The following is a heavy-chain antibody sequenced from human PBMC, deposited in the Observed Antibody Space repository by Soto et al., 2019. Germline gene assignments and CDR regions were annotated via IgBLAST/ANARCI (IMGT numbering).Heavy chain of an antibody. V-gene: IGHV3-74*01. CDR2: INTDGSNT. J-gene: IGHJ5*02. Sequence: GGSLRLSCAASGLTFNRYWMHWVRHAPGKGLVWVSHINTDGSNTNYGDSVKGRFTISRDNAKSTLFLQMNSLRDEDTAVYYCAREFCSGGNCYTYYFDPWGQGIPVTVSS. CDR3: AREFCSGGNCYTYYFDP. D-gene: IGHD2-15*01. CDR1: GLTFNRYW.